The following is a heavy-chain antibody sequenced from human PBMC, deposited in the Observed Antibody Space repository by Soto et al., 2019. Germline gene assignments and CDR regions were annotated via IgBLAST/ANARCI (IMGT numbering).Heavy chain of an antibody. CDR1: GFTFSSYA. CDR3: ARVPTYIVVVTRPYFDY. D-gene: IGHD2-21*02. J-gene: IGHJ4*02. CDR2: ISYDGSNK. Sequence: QVQLVESGGGVVQPGRSLRLSCAASGFTFSSYAMHWVRQAPGKGLEWVAVISYDGSNKYYADSVKGRFTISRDNSKNTLYLQMNSLRAGDTAVYYCARVPTYIVVVTRPYFDYWGQGTLVTVSS. V-gene: IGHV3-30-3*01.